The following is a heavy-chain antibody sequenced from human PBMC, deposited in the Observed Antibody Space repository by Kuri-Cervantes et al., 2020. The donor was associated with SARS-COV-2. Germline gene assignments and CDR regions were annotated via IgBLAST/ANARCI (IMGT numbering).Heavy chain of an antibody. CDR2: ISSSSSYI. D-gene: IGHD6-6*01. CDR1: GFTFSSYA. CDR3: ARDPDEYSSFSIDY. Sequence: GESLKIFCAASGFTFSSYAMSWVRQAPGKGLEWVSAISSSSSYIYYADSVKGRFTISRDNAKNSLYLQMNSLRAEDTAVYYCARDPDEYSSFSIDYWGQGTLVTVSS. V-gene: IGHV3-21*01. J-gene: IGHJ4*02.